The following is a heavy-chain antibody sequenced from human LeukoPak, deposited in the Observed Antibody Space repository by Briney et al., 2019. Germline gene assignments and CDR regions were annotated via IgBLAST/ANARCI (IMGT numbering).Heavy chain of an antibody. CDR1: GGTFSSYA. Sequence: ASVKVSCKASGGTFSSYAISWVRQAPGQGLEWMGGITPIFGTANYAQKFQGRVTITADESTSTAYMELRSLRSDDTAVYYCARDYGGTTYYYYYGMDVWGQGTTVTVSS. CDR3: ARDYGGTTYYYYYGMDV. CDR2: ITPIFGTA. J-gene: IGHJ6*02. V-gene: IGHV1-69*13. D-gene: IGHD2-15*01.